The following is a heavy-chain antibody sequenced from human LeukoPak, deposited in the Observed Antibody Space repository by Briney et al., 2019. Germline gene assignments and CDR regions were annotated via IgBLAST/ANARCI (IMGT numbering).Heavy chain of an antibody. D-gene: IGHD6-13*01. CDR2: IKQDGSEK. CDR3: ARDVPPKQHGLDY. J-gene: IGHJ4*02. CDR1: VFTFSSYW. Sequence: GGSLRLSCAASVFTFSSYWMSWVRQAPGKGLEWVANIKQDGSEKYYVDSVKGRFTISRDNAKNSLYLQMNSLRAEDTAVYYCARDVPPKQHGLDYWGQGTLVTVSS. V-gene: IGHV3-7*03.